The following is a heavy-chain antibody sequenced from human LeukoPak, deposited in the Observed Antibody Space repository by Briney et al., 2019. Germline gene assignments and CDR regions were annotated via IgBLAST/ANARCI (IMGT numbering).Heavy chain of an antibody. CDR3: ARLVYGNGWQIDY. D-gene: IGHD2-8*01. CDR1: GGSIRTSGNY. CDR2: IYYSGTT. J-gene: IGHJ4*02. V-gene: IGHV4-31*03. Sequence: SETLSLTCTVSGGSIRTSGNYWSWIPHHPGKGLEWMGCIYYSGTTYDSPSLKSRLTVSVDTSKNQFFLDLTSVTAADTAVYYCARLVYGNGWQIDYWGRGTLVTVSS.